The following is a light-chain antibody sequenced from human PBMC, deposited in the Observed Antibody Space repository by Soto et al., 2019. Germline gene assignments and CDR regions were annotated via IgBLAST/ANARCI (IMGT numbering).Light chain of an antibody. Sequence: QSVLTQPPSVSGSPGQSLTISCSGTSSDIGLYNRVSWYQQSPGTAPKLMIYDVSNRPSGVPDRFSVSRSGNTASLTISGLQPEDEADYYCCSYTNDNTYVFGTGTQLTVL. J-gene: IGLJ7*01. CDR3: CSYTNDNTYV. CDR2: DVS. V-gene: IGLV2-18*02. CDR1: SSDIGLYNR.